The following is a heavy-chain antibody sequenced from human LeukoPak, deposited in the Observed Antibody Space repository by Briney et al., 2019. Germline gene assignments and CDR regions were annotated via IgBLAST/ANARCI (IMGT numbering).Heavy chain of an antibody. D-gene: IGHD5-24*01. CDR2: ISGSGGST. CDR1: GFTFSSYA. CDR3: AKSSDAMATGGDDAFDI. Sequence: PGGSLRLSCAPSGFTFSSYAMSWVRQAPGKGLEWVSAISGSGGSTYYADSVKGRFTISRDNSKNTLYLQMNSLRAEDTAVYYCAKSSDAMATGGDDAFDIWGQGTMVTVSS. J-gene: IGHJ3*02. V-gene: IGHV3-23*01.